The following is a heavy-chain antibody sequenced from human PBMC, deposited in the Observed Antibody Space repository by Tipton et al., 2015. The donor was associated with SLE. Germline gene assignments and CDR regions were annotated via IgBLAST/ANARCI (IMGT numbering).Heavy chain of an antibody. CDR3: ARDQEGDFWSGASYYFDY. D-gene: IGHD3-3*01. CDR1: GFTFSSYS. J-gene: IGHJ4*02. Sequence: GSLRLSCAASGFTFSSYSMNWVRQAPGKGLEWVSYISSSSSTIYYADSVKGRFTISRDNAKNSLYLQMNSLRAEDTALYYCARDQEGDFWSGASYYFDYWGQGALDTVS. V-gene: IGHV3-48*01. CDR2: ISSSSSTI.